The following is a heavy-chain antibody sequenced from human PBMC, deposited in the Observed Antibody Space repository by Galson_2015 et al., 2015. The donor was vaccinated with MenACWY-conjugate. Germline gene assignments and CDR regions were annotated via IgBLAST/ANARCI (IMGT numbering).Heavy chain of an antibody. D-gene: IGHD4-11*01. V-gene: IGHV3-23*01. CDR2: ISGSGDST. CDR3: ARLRATTVYDAFEI. Sequence: SLRLSCAASGFTFSNYAMTWVRQAPGKGLEWVSTISGSGDSTYYADSVRGRFTISRDNSKNTLYLQMHSLRAEETAVYYCARLRATTVYDAFEIWGQGTMVTVSS. CDR1: GFTFSNYA. J-gene: IGHJ3*02.